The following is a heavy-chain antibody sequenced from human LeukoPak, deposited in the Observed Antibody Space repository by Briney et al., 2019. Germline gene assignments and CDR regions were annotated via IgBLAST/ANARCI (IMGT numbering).Heavy chain of an antibody. J-gene: IGHJ4*02. D-gene: IGHD1-14*01. CDR1: GGSISSGGYY. Sequence: SQTLSLTCTVSGGSISSGGYYWSWMRQHPGKGLEWIGYTYYSGSTYYNPSLKSRVTISVDTSKNQFSLKLSSVTAAVTAVYYCARAFLAEYYFDYWGQGTLVTVSS. CDR3: ARAFLAEYYFDY. V-gene: IGHV4-31*03. CDR2: TYYSGST.